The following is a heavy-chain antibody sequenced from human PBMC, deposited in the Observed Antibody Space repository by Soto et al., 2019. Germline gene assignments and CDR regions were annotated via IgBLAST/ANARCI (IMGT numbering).Heavy chain of an antibody. CDR3: VKDALTGDSYNPHFGY. Sequence: PGGSLRLSCSASGFIFSSYAMHWVRQTPGTGLEYVSAISSNGGITYYADSAKGRFTISRDNSKNTLYLQMSSLRAEDAALYYCVKDALTGDSYNPHFGYWGQGTLVTVSS. J-gene: IGHJ4*02. D-gene: IGHD6-13*01. CDR1: GFIFSSYA. V-gene: IGHV3-64D*06. CDR2: ISSNGGIT.